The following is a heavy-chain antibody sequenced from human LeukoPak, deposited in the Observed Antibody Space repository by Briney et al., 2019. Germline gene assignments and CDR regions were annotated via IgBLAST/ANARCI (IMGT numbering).Heavy chain of an antibody. V-gene: IGHV3-48*04. CDR1: GFTFSIYS. CDR3: ATDIVVGPAATWRVDC. CDR2: ISSRSENI. J-gene: IGHJ4*02. D-gene: IGHD2-2*01. Sequence: GGSLRLSCVASGFTFSIYSMNWVRQAPGKGLECLSYISSRSENIYYADSVKGRFTISRDNAKNSLYLQMNSLRAEDTAVYYCATDIVVGPAATWRVDCWGQGTLVTVCS.